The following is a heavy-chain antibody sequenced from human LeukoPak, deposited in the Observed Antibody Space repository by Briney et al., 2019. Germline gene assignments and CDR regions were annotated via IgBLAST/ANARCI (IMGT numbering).Heavy chain of an antibody. CDR2: ISYDGSNK. D-gene: IGHD2-21*02. V-gene: IGHV3-30-3*01. Sequence: GGSLRLSCAASGFTFDDYAMHWVRQAPGKGLEWVALISYDGSNKYYADSVKGRFTISRDNSKNTLYLQMNSLRAGDTAVYYCARELVVVTTISGHYWGQGTLVTVSS. J-gene: IGHJ4*02. CDR3: ARELVVVTTISGHY. CDR1: GFTFDDYA.